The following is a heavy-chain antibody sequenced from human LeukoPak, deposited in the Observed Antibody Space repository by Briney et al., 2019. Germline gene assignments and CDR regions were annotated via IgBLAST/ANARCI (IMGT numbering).Heavy chain of an antibody. CDR1: GFTFSSYA. J-gene: IGHJ4*02. V-gene: IGHV3-23*01. Sequence: GGSLRLSCAASGFTFSSYAMSWVRQAPGKGLEWVSAISGSGGSTYYADSVKGRFTISRDNSKNTLYLQMNSLRAEDTAVYHCAKESPRRYSSGWYTVLDYWGQGTLVTVSS. CDR2: ISGSGGST. D-gene: IGHD6-19*01. CDR3: AKESPRRYSSGWYTVLDY.